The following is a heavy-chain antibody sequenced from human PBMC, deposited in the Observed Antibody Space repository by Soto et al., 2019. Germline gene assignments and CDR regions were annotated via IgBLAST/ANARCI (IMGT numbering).Heavy chain of an antibody. CDR2: INHSGST. CDR3: ARNSVVVVAPHYYYYGMDV. Sequence: PSETLSLTCAVYGGSFSGYYWSWIRQPPGKGLEWIGEINHSGSTNYNPSLKSRVTISVDTSKNQFSLKLSSVTAADTAVYYCARNSVVVVAPHYYYYGMDVWGQGTTVTVSS. CDR1: GGSFSGYY. D-gene: IGHD2-15*01. V-gene: IGHV4-34*01. J-gene: IGHJ6*02.